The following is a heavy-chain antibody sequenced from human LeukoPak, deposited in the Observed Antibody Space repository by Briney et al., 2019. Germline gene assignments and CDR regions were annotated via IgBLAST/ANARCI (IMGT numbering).Heavy chain of an antibody. D-gene: IGHD5-18*01. Sequence: PSETLSLTCTVSGGSISSYYWSWIRQPPGKGLEWIGYIYYSGTTNYNPSLQSRVTMSVDMSKNQFSLKLSSVTAADPAVYYCARSTGYSYGFGYFDYWGQGTLVTVSS. CDR1: GGSISSYY. J-gene: IGHJ4*02. CDR3: ARSTGYSYGFGYFDY. V-gene: IGHV4-59*01. CDR2: IYYSGTT.